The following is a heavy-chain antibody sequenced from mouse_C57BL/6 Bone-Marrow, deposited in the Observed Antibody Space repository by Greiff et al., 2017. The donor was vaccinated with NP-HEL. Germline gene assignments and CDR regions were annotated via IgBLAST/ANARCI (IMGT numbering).Heavy chain of an antibody. CDR2: IYPGDGDT. J-gene: IGHJ4*01. CDR1: GYAFSSSW. Sequence: VQLQQSGPELVKPGASVKISCKASGYAFSSSWMNWVKQRPGKGLEWIGRIYPGDGDTNYNGKFKGKATLTADKSSSTAYMQLSSLTSEDSAVYFCARENGYRFMDYWGQGTSVTVSS. V-gene: IGHV1-82*01. D-gene: IGHD2-2*01. CDR3: ARENGYRFMDY.